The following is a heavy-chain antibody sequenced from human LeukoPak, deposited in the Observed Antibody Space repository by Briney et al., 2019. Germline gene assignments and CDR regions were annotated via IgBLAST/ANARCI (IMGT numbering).Heavy chain of an antibody. Sequence: GGSLRLSCAASGFSFSSFGMHWVRQAPGEGLEWVAYTGYSGTNTHYADSVKGRFTISRDNSKNTVHLQMNSLRAADTALYSCARDLTGKYYIAYWGQGTLVTVSS. CDR2: TGYSGTNT. CDR1: GFSFSSFG. D-gene: IGHD2-8*02. V-gene: IGHV3-30*02. J-gene: IGHJ4*02. CDR3: ARDLTGKYYIAY.